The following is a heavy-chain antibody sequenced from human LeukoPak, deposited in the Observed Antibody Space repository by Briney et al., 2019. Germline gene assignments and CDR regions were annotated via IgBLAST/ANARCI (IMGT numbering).Heavy chain of an antibody. Sequence: GGSLRLSCEASGFTFRTYRMSWVRQAQGKGLEWVSYISPGSTTIYYADSVKGRFTISRDNANNSLYLQINSLRDEDTAVYYCARGVDYWGQGPLVTVSA. CDR1: GFTFRTYR. V-gene: IGHV3-48*02. CDR3: ARGVDY. J-gene: IGHJ4*02. CDR2: ISPGSTTI.